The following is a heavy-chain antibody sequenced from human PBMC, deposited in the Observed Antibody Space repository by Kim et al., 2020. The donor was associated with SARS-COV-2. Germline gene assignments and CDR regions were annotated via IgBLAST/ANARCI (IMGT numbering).Heavy chain of an antibody. CDR2: INYSGST. Sequence: SETLSLTCTVSGGSITSRAHFCGWIRQPPGKGLEWIGSINYSGSTYYNPSLKSRVSISVDTSKNQFSLRLSSVTAADTAVYYCARENNHDYYDSRGSPGLDVWGQGTTVTVSS. CDR3: ARENNHDYYDSRGSPGLDV. J-gene: IGHJ6*02. D-gene: IGHD3-22*01. V-gene: IGHV4-39*01. CDR1: GGSITSRAHF.